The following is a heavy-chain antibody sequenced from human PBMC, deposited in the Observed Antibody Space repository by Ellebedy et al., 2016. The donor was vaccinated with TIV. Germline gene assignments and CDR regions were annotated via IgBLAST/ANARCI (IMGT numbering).Heavy chain of an antibody. J-gene: IGHJ6*02. CDR3: TRDFLIGATVYEFYGMDV. D-gene: IGHD3-3*01. Sequence: SETLSLTCAVSGGSFSGYYWSWIRQSPGKGLEWIGEITHSGSSKCNPSLKGRVTISIDTSKNQISLKLSSVTAADTAVYYCTRDFLIGATVYEFYGMDVWGQGTTVTVSS. CDR2: ITHSGSS. V-gene: IGHV4-34*01. CDR1: GGSFSGYY.